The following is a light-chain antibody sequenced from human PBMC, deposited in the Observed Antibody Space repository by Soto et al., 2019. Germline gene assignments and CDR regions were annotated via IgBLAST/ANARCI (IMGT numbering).Light chain of an antibody. CDR2: GAS. CDR1: QSLSSSY. Sequence: IVLTQSPGTLSLSPGERATLSCRASQSLSSSYLAWYQQKPGQAPRLLIYGASSRATGIPDRFSGSGSGTDFTLTISRLEPEDFAVYYCHQYGSSAWTFGQGTKVDIK. CDR3: HQYGSSAWT. V-gene: IGKV3-20*01. J-gene: IGKJ1*01.